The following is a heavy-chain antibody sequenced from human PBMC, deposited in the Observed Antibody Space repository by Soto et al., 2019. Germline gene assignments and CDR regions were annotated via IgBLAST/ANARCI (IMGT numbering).Heavy chain of an antibody. CDR3: AKERITMVRGVIMTASFDY. J-gene: IGHJ4*02. D-gene: IGHD3-10*01. CDR1: GFTXSSYG. Sequence: GGSLRLSCAASGFTXSSYGMHXVRQXXGKGXEWVAVISYDGSNKYYADSVKGRFTISRDNSKNTLYLQMNSLRAEDTAVYYCAKERITMVRGVIMTASFDYWGQGTLVTVSS. CDR2: ISYDGSNK. V-gene: IGHV3-30*18.